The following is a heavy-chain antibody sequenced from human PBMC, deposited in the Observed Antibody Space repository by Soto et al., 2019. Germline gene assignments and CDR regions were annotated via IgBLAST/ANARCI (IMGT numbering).Heavy chain of an antibody. Sequence: QVQLVQSGAEVKKPGSSVKVSCKASGGTFSSYAISWVRQAPGQGLEWMGGIIPVFGTANYAQKFQGRVTITADESTSTAYMELSSLSSEDTAVYYCAREEDTAMVTQNWFDPWGQGTLVTVSS. CDR2: IIPVFGTA. J-gene: IGHJ5*02. CDR1: GGTFSSYA. V-gene: IGHV1-69*12. D-gene: IGHD5-18*01. CDR3: AREEDTAMVTQNWFDP.